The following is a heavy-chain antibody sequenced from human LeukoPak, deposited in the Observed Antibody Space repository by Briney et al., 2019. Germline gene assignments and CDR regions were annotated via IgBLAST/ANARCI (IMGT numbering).Heavy chain of an antibody. CDR1: GGSISSYY. V-gene: IGHV4-59*08. Sequence: SETLSLTSTVSGGSISSYYWSWFRLPPGKGLEWIGQISYSGLTKFHPALKSRVIISVDTSKNQISVNLRSVTAADTAFYYCARHRAIAGPFDLWGQGTLVTVSS. J-gene: IGHJ4*02. D-gene: IGHD6-19*01. CDR2: ISYSGLT. CDR3: ARHRAIAGPFDL.